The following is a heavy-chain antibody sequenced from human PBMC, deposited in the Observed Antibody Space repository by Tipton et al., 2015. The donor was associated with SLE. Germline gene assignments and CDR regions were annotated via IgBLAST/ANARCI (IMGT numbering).Heavy chain of an antibody. CDR3: ATLVGGDAFDI. CDR1: GGSFSGYY. CDR2: INHSGST. V-gene: IGHV4-34*01. Sequence: LRLSCAVYGGSFSGYYWSWIRQPPGKGLEWIGEINHSGSTNYNPSLKSRVTISVDTSKNQFSLKLSSVTAADTAVYYCATLVGGDAFDIWGQGTMVTVSS. J-gene: IGHJ3*02. D-gene: IGHD1-26*01.